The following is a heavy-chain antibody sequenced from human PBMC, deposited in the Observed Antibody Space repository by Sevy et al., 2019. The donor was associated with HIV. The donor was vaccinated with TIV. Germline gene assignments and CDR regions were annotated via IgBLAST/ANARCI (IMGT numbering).Heavy chain of an antibody. D-gene: IGHD3-22*01. Sequence: GGSLRLSCATSGFTFSNAWMSWVRQAPGKGLEWVGRIKSKADGGTTDYAAPVKGRFTISRGDSKNTLHLQMNSLKTEDTAVYYCTTDYYDSSGYKPYYYYYGMDVWGQGTTVTVSS. CDR1: GFTFSNAW. J-gene: IGHJ6*02. V-gene: IGHV3-15*01. CDR2: IKSKADGGTT. CDR3: TTDYYDSSGYKPYYYYYGMDV.